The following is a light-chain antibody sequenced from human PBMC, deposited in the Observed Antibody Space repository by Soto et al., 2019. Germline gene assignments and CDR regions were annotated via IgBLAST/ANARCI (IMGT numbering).Light chain of an antibody. Sequence: DIVMTQSPLSLPVTPGEPASISCRSSESLLHSNGYNCLDWYLQKPGQSPQLLIYFGSYRASGVPDRVSGSGSGTDFTLKISRVEAEDVGVYYCMQALQTPLTFGEGTKVYIK. V-gene: IGKV2-28*01. CDR3: MQALQTPLT. CDR2: FGS. CDR1: ESLLHSNGYNC. J-gene: IGKJ4*01.